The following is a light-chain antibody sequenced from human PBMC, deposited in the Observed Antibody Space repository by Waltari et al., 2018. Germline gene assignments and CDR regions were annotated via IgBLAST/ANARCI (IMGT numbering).Light chain of an antibody. J-gene: IGLJ1*01. CDR2: EDN. Sequence: NCMLTQPHSVSESPGKTVTISCTRNSGSMDSKYVQWFQQRPGSSPTTVIYEDNKRHTGVPSRFSGSVDRSSTSASLAISGLKTEDEADYYCQSYVGSNRGVFGTGTKVTVL. V-gene: IGLV6-57*01. CDR1: SGSMDSKY. CDR3: QSYVGSNRGV.